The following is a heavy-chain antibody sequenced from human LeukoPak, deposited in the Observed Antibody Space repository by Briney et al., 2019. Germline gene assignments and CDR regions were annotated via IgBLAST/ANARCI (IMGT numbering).Heavy chain of an antibody. Sequence: GGSLRPSCAASGFTFANYAMSWVRQAPGKGLEWVSALTPAGTTFYADIVKGRFSVSRDNSKNTLSLQMNSLRAEDTAVYYCVKESPYPEGSTARIYYFDNWGQGTLVTVSS. CDR3: VKESPYPEGSTARIYYFDN. CDR1: GFTFANYA. V-gene: IGHV3-23*01. D-gene: IGHD2-2*01. J-gene: IGHJ4*02. CDR2: LTPAGTT.